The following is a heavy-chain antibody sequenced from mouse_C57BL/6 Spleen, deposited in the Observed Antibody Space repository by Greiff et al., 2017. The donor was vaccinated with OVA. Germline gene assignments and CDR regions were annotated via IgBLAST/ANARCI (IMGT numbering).Heavy chain of an antibody. D-gene: IGHD2-12*01. V-gene: IGHV1-26*01. J-gene: IGHJ4*01. CDR3: ARGSLRGPPLDY. CDR2: INPNNGGT. Sequence: EVQLQQSGPELVKPGASVKISCKASGYTFTDYYMNWVKQSHGKSLEWIGDINPNNGGTSYNQKFKGKATLTVDKSSSTAYMELRSLTSEDSAVYYFARGSLRGPPLDYWGQGTSFTVSS. CDR1: GYTFTDYY.